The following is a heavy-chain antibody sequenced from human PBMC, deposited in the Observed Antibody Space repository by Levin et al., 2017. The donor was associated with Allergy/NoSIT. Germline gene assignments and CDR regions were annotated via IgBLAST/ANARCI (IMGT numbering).Heavy chain of an antibody. CDR3: ARNWRSAFDI. D-gene: IGHD2-8*02. CDR1: GFTFSSYW. CDR2: IKQDGTEK. J-gene: IGHJ3*02. Sequence: GGSLRLSCEASGFTFSSYWMSWVRQAPGKGPEWVANIKQDGTEKFYVDSVKGRFTVSKDNARNSVFLLMSSLRVEDTAVYYCARNWRSAFDIWGQGTMVTVSS. V-gene: IGHV3-7*04.